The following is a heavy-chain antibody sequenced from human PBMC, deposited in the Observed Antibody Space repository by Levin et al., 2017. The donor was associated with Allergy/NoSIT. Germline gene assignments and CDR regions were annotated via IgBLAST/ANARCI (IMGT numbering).Heavy chain of an antibody. V-gene: IGHV3-48*02. J-gene: IGHJ4*02. Sequence: GGSLRLSCAASGFTFSTYNMNWVRQAPGKGLKWVSYISSSSSTIYYADSVKGRFTISRDNAKNSLYLQMNSLRDEDTAVYYCARDNGGDGGIDFDYWGQGTLVTVSS. CDR3: ARDNGGDGGIDFDY. D-gene: IGHD3-10*01. CDR2: ISSSSSTI. CDR1: GFTFSTYN.